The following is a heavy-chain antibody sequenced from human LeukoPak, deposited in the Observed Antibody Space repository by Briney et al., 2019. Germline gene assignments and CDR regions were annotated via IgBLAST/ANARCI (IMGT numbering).Heavy chain of an antibody. J-gene: IGHJ4*02. CDR2: ISAYNGNT. D-gene: IGHD3-10*01. Sequence: ASVKVSCKASGYTFTSYGISWVRQAPGQGLEWMGWISAYNGNTNYAQKLQGRVTMTTDTSTSTAYMELRSLRSDDTAVYYCARVIREGGAYGVLLWFGELSLYFDYWGQGTLVTVSS. V-gene: IGHV1-18*01. CDR3: ARVIREGGAYGVLLWFGELSLYFDY. CDR1: GYTFTSYG.